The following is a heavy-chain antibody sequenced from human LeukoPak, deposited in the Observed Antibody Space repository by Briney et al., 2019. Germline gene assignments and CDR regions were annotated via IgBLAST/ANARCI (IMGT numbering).Heavy chain of an antibody. CDR2: ISSSSSTI. D-gene: IGHD3-22*01. CDR3: ARWSYDSFSY. CDR1: GFTFSSYS. Sequence: GGSLRLSCAASGFTFSSYSMNWVRQAPGKGLEWVSYISSSSSTIYYADSVKGRFTISRDNAKNSLYLQVNSLRAEDTAVYYCARWSYDSFSYWGQGTLVTVSS. J-gene: IGHJ4*02. V-gene: IGHV3-48*01.